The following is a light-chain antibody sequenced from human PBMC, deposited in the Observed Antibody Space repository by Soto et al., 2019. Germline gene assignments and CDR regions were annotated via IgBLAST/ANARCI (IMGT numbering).Light chain of an antibody. J-gene: IGLJ1*01. V-gene: IGLV2-14*01. Sequence: QSALTQPASVSGSPGQSITISCTGTSSDVGGSNYVSWYQLLPGKAPNLMIYDVSVRPSGVSNRFSGPKSGNTAPLTISVLQAEDEADYYCSSYTSSSLYVFGTGTKVTVL. CDR3: SSYTSSSLYV. CDR2: DVS. CDR1: SSDVGGSNY.